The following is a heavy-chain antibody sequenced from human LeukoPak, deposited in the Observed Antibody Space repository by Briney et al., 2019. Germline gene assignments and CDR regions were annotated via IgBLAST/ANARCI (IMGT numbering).Heavy chain of an antibody. CDR2: IYPADSDT. CDR3: ARRRGDGYNSSFDY. J-gene: IGHJ4*02. D-gene: IGHD5-24*01. V-gene: IGHV5-51*01. Sequence: GESLKISCKGSGYSFPDYWIDWVRQMPGQGLEWMGIIYPADSDTRYSPSFQGQVTISADKSINTAYLQWSTLKASDTATYYCARRRGDGYNSSFDYWGQGTLVTVPS. CDR1: GYSFPDYW.